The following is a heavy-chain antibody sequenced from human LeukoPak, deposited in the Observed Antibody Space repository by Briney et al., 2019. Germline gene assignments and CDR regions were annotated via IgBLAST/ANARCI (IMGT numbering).Heavy chain of an antibody. Sequence: ASVNVSFKVSGYTLTELSMHWVRQAPGKGLEWVGGFDPEDGETIYAQKFQGRVTMTEDTSTDTAYMELSSLRSEDTAVYYCATLPGIAVAGSGVDYWGQGTLVTVSS. CDR2: FDPEDGET. J-gene: IGHJ4*02. CDR3: ATLPGIAVAGSGVDY. D-gene: IGHD6-19*01. V-gene: IGHV1-24*01. CDR1: GYTLTELS.